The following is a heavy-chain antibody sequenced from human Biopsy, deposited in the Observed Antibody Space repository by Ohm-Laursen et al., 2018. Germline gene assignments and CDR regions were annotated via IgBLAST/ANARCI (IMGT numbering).Heavy chain of an antibody. D-gene: IGHD1-1*01. CDR1: GGTFSNYG. J-gene: IGHJ6*02. CDR2: NIPILGTG. V-gene: IGHV1-69*06. Sequence: ASVKVSCKAPGGTFSNYGVNWVRQAPGQGLEWLGGNIPILGTGNYAQKFQDRVTVAADTSTSTAYMEVTSLRSDDTAVYYCARAKLEPVYYYYGMDVWGQGTTVTVSS. CDR3: ARAKLEPVYYYYGMDV.